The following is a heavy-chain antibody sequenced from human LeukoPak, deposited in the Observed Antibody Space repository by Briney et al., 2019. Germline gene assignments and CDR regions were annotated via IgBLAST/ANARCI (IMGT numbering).Heavy chain of an antibody. CDR3: TRSLDE. D-gene: IGHD3-16*01. V-gene: IGHV3-33*08. Sequence: GGSLRLSCAASGFTFSSYAMHWVRQAPGKGLEWVAVIWYDGSNKYYADSVKGRFTISRDNAQNSLYLQMNSLRVEDTAVYYCTRSLDEWGQGTLVTASS. CDR1: GFTFSSYA. CDR2: IWYDGSNK. J-gene: IGHJ4*02.